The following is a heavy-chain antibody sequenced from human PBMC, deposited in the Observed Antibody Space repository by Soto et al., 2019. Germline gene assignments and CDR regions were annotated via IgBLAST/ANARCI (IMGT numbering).Heavy chain of an antibody. CDR1: GFTFSSYR. CDR2: ISDDVSNK. V-gene: IGHV3-30*18. D-gene: IGHD3-3*01. J-gene: IGHJ4*02. CDR3: AKDLISYDFWSGYYPDFDY. Sequence: GGSLRLSCAASGFTFSSYRMYWVRQAPRQGLECVAVISDDVSNKYLADSVKGRVTISRDNSKNTLYLQMNSLKAEDTVVYYCAKDLISYDFWSGYYPDFDYWGQGTLVTVSS.